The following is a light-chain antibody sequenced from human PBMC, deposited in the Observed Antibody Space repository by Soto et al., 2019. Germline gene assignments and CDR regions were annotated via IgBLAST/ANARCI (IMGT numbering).Light chain of an antibody. V-gene: IGKV3-15*01. J-gene: IGKJ3*01. CDR3: QQCNDWPLT. CDR2: GAS. Sequence: EIVMTQSPATLSVSPGERATLSCRASQSVNSNLAWYQRKPGQAPGLLIYGASTRATGIPARFSGSGSGTEFTLTISSLQSEDFAVYYCQQCNDWPLTFGPGTKVDIK. CDR1: QSVNSN.